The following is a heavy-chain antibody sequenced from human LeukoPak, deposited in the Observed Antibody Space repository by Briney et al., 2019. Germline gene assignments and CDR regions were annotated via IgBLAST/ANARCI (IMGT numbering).Heavy chain of an antibody. CDR2: ISGSGGST. CDR1: GFTSSSYA. Sequence: PGGSLTPSCAASGFTSSSYAMSCVRQPPGKGREWVSAISGSGGSTYYADSVKGRFTISRDNSKNTLYLQMNSLRAEDTAVYYCAKVRDIVATVGAFDIWGQGTMVTVSS. CDR3: AKVRDIVATVGAFDI. D-gene: IGHD5-12*01. J-gene: IGHJ3*02. V-gene: IGHV3-23*01.